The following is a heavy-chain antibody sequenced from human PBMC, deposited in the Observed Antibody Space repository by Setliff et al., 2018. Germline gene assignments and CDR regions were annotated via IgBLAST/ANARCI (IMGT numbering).Heavy chain of an antibody. CDR2: ISPSGST. D-gene: IGHD6-13*01. Sequence: SETLSLTCTVSGASVGSGGYYWIWIRQPAGKGLEWIGHISPSGSTNYNPSLKNRVSISLDTSKNQFSLNLNSVTAADTAVYFCARDTPHDPVSSNWYRNWFDPWGQGILVTVPQ. J-gene: IGHJ5*02. V-gene: IGHV4-61*09. CDR1: GASVGSGGYY. CDR3: ARDTPHDPVSSNWYRNWFDP.